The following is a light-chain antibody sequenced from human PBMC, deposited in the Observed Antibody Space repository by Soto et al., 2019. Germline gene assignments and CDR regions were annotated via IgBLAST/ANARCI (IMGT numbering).Light chain of an antibody. CDR2: GAS. CDR3: QQYTGPPTT. J-gene: IGKJ5*01. CDR1: QTVSSNY. V-gene: IGKV3-20*01. Sequence: ENILTQSPDTLSLSPGERATLSCRASQTVSSNYLAWCQQRPGQAPRLLIYGASTRAAGIPDRFSGSGSGTDFPLTITRLEPEDSEVYFCQQYTGPPTTFGQGTRLEIK.